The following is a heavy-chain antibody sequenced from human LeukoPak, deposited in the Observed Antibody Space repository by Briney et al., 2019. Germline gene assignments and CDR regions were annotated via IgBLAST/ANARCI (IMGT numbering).Heavy chain of an antibody. CDR2: IDPSGGST. CDR1: GYTFTSYY. Sequence: GASVKVSCKASGYTFTSYYMHWVRQAPGQGLERMGIIDPSGGSTSYAQKFQGRVTMTRDTSTSTVYMELSSLRSEDTAVYYCARAPDGTTVTATPLDVWGQGTTVTVSS. D-gene: IGHD4-17*01. V-gene: IGHV1-46*01. CDR3: ARAPDGTTVTATPLDV. J-gene: IGHJ6*02.